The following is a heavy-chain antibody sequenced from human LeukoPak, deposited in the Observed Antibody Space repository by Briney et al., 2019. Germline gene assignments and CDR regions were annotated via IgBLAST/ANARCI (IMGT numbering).Heavy chain of an antibody. CDR2: ISGSVGST. V-gene: IGHV3-23*01. Sequence: GGSLRLSCAASGFTFSSYSMTWVRQAPGQGLEWVSSISGSVGSTYHADSVKGRFTISRDISKNTLYLQMNSLRAEDTAAYYCAKSRASSGVAPAGYDYWGQGTLVTVSS. CDR1: GFTFSSYS. D-gene: IGHD6-13*01. CDR3: AKSRASSGVAPAGYDY. J-gene: IGHJ4*02.